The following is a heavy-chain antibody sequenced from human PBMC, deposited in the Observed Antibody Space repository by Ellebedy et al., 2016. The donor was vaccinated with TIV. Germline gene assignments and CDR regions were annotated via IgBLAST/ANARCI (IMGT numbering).Heavy chain of an antibody. Sequence: MPSETLSLTCTVSGDAISPYYWNWVRQSAGKGLEWIGRIYGGGSSTYNPSPRSRVTMSVDTSKKQVSLNLRSVTAADTAVYYCARVIMSRGLAYYGLDVWGQGTTVTVSS. J-gene: IGHJ6*02. CDR2: IYGGGSS. V-gene: IGHV4-4*07. CDR3: ARVIMSRGLAYYGLDV. D-gene: IGHD3-10*01. CDR1: GDAISPYY.